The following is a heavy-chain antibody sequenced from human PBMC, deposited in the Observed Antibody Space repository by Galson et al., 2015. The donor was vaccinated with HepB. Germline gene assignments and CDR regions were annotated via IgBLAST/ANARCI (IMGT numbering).Heavy chain of an antibody. CDR1: GFTFSNYA. Sequence: SLRLSCAASGFTFSNYAMHWVRQAPGKGLEWVAFTLYAGSNKYYADSVKGRFSISRDNSKNTLYLQMNSLRAEDTAVYYCARGLSIFDSRGYRNDYWGQGTLVTVSS. V-gene: IGHV3-30*04. CDR2: TLYAGSNK. CDR3: ARGLSIFDSRGYRNDY. D-gene: IGHD3-22*01. J-gene: IGHJ4*02.